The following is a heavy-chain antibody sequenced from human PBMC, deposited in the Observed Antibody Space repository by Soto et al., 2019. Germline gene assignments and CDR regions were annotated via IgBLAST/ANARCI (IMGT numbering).Heavy chain of an antibody. CDR3: ARSSTLYGDYTNSYYYYGMDV. J-gene: IGHJ6*02. CDR1: GGTFSSYA. D-gene: IGHD4-17*01. CDR2: INPNSGGT. Sequence: ASVKVSCKASGGTFSSYAISWVRQAPGQGLEWMGWINPNSGGTNYAQKFQGWVTMTRDTSISTAYMELSRLRSDDTAVYYCARSSTLYGDYTNSYYYYGMDVWGQGTTVTVSS. V-gene: IGHV1-2*04.